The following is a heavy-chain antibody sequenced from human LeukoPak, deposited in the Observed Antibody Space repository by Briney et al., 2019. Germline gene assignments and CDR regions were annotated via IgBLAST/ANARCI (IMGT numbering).Heavy chain of an antibody. V-gene: IGHV3-30*18. CDR3: AKDRITMIVVVPFYGMDV. CDR2: ISYDGRNK. CDR1: GFTFSSYG. D-gene: IGHD3-22*01. J-gene: IGHJ6*02. Sequence: PGGSLILSCAASGFTFSSYGIHWVRQAPGKGLEWVAVISYDGRNKYYADSVKGRFTISRDNSKNTVYLQMDSLRAEGTAVYYCAKDRITMIVVVPFYGMDVWGQGTTVTVSS.